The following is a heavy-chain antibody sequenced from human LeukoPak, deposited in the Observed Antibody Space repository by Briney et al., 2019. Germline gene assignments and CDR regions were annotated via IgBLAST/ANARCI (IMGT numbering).Heavy chain of an antibody. Sequence: GGSLRLPCAASGFTFSSYGMHWVRQAPGKGLEWVAFIRYGGSNKYYADSVKGRFTISRDNSKNTLHLQMNSLRAEDTAVYYCAKDLPPVLLWFGELFSPGVLDYWGQGTLVTVSS. D-gene: IGHD3-10*01. J-gene: IGHJ4*02. V-gene: IGHV3-30*02. CDR2: IRYGGSNK. CDR1: GFTFSSYG. CDR3: AKDLPPVLLWFGELFSPGVLDY.